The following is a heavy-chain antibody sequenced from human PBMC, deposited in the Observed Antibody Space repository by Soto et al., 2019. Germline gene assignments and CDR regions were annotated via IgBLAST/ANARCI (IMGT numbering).Heavy chain of an antibody. CDR1: GFTFSSYW. Sequence: GGSLRLSCAASGFTFSSYWMSWVRQAPGKGLEWVAVISYDGSNKYYADSVKGRFTISRDNSKNTLYLQMNSLRAEDTAVYYCAKEDYGDYAVDYWGQGTLVTVSS. J-gene: IGHJ4*02. D-gene: IGHD4-17*01. CDR3: AKEDYGDYAVDY. V-gene: IGHV3-30*18. CDR2: ISYDGSNK.